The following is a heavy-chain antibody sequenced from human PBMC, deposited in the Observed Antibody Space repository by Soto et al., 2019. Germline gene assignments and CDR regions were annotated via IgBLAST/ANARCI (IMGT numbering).Heavy chain of an antibody. J-gene: IGHJ5*02. CDR3: ARHRHPRGTVGATSPLDP. D-gene: IGHD1-26*01. V-gene: IGHV3-53*01. CDR2: HYGGGST. Sequence: DVQLVESGGGLVQPGGSLRLSCAISGFSVSSNYLSWVRQAPGKGLEWVSVHYGGGSTYYADSVQGRFTISRDKSNNTLYLQMRRVRAEDTAVYFCARHRHPRGTVGATSPLDPWGQGTQVTVSS. CDR1: GFSVSSNY.